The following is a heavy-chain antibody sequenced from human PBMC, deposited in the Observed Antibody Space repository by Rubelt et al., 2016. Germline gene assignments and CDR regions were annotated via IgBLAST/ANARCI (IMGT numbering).Heavy chain of an antibody. CDR1: GGTFSSYA. CDR2: IIPIFVTA. Sequence: QVQLVQSGAEVKKTGSSVKVSCKASGGTFSSYAISWVRQAPVQGLEWMGGIIPIFVTANYAQKFQGVVTITEDDATSTAYMELSSLRSEDTAVYYCARGDATVPRSYWYFDLWGRGTLVTVSS. V-gene: IGHV1-69*01. D-gene: IGHD4-17*01. CDR3: ARGDATVPRSYWYFDL. J-gene: IGHJ2*01.